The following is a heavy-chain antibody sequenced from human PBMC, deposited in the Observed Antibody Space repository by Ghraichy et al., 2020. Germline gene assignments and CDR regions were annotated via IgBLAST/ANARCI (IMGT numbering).Heavy chain of an antibody. CDR1: GGSFSGYY. Sequence: SETLSLTCAVYGGSFSGYYWSWIRQPPGKGLEWIGEINHSGSTNYNPSLKSRVTISVDTSKNQFSLKLSSVTAADTAVYYCARRLHFVYYYGMDVWGQGTTVTVSS. CDR2: INHSGST. CDR3: ARRLHFVYYYGMDV. D-gene: IGHD4-11*01. V-gene: IGHV4-34*01. J-gene: IGHJ6*02.